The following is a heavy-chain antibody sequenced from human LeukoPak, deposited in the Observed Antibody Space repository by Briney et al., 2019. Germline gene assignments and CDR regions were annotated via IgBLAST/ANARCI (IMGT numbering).Heavy chain of an antibody. Sequence: GGSLRLSCSASGFTFSSYAMHCVRQAPGKGLEYVSAISTNGRSTYYADSVKGRFSISRDNSRNTLYLQISSLRAEDTAVYYCVKGAAAALHPFFDCWGQGTLVTVSS. D-gene: IGHD6-13*01. V-gene: IGHV3-64D*06. CDR1: GFTFSSYA. CDR2: ISTNGRST. J-gene: IGHJ4*02. CDR3: VKGAAAALHPFFDC.